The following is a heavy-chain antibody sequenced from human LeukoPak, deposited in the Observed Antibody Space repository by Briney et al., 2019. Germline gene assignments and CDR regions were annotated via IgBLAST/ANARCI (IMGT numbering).Heavy chain of an antibody. Sequence: GGSLRLSCAASGFTFNSYWMSWVSQTPGKGLEWVANIKQDGSEKYYVDSVKGRFTISIDNAKKSLYVQMNSLRAEDTAVYYCARRGCCDDSSASYHFDYWGQGTLVTVSS. CDR3: ARRGCCDDSSASYHFDY. J-gene: IGHJ4*02. CDR1: GFTFNSYW. D-gene: IGHD3-22*01. V-gene: IGHV3-7*01. CDR2: IKQDGSEK.